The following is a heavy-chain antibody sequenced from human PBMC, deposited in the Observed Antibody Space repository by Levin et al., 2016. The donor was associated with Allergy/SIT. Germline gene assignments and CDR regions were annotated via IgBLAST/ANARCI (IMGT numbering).Heavy chain of an antibody. V-gene: IGHV6-1*01. CDR1: GDSVSSTNAA. CDR3: ARVRSNTGDFDP. CDR2: TYYRSRWHN. Sequence: SCAISGDSVSSTNAAWNWVRQSPSGGLEWLGRTYYRSRWHNDYAVSVQSRIIINPDTSKNQFSLHLNSVTPADTAVYYCARVRSNTGDFDPWGQGTLVTVSS. J-gene: IGHJ5*02. D-gene: IGHD2-15*01.